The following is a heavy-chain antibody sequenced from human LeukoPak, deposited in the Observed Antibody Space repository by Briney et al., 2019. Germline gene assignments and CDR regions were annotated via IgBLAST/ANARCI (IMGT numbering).Heavy chain of an antibody. Sequence: SETLSLTCTVSGGSISSYYWSWIRQPPGKGLEWIGYIYYSGSTNYNPSLKSRVTISVDTSKNQFSLKLSSVTAADTAVYYCARSYYYDSSGYYDAFDIWGQGTMVTVSS. J-gene: IGHJ3*02. CDR2: IYYSGST. V-gene: IGHV4-59*01. CDR3: ARSYYYDSSGYYDAFDI. CDR1: GGSISSYY. D-gene: IGHD3-22*01.